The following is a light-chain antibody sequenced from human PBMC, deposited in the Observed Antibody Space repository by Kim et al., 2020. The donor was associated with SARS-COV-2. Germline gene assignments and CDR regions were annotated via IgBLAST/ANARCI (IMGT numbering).Light chain of an antibody. J-gene: IGLJ2*01. Sequence: SYELTQPPSVSVSPGQTARITCSGDALPKQYAYWYQQKPGQAPVLVIYKDSERPSGIPERFSGSSSGTTVTLTISGVQAEDEAEYYCHSADSSLRVVFGG. V-gene: IGLV3-25*03. CDR1: ALPKQY. CDR2: KDS. CDR3: HSADSSLRVV.